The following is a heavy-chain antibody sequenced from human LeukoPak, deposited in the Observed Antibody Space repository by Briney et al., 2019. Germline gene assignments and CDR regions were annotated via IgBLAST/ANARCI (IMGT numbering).Heavy chain of an antibody. V-gene: IGHV4-59*08. CDR1: GGSISSYY. CDR3: ARHSEGWLGAFDI. D-gene: IGHD5-12*01. CDR2: IYYSWRT. J-gene: IGHJ3*02. Sequence: PSETLSLTCTVSGGSISSYYWSWIRQPPRKGLAWIGYIYYSWRTNYNHSLKGRVTISVDTSKNQFSLKLSSVTAADTAVYYCARHSEGWLGAFDIWGQGTMVTVSS.